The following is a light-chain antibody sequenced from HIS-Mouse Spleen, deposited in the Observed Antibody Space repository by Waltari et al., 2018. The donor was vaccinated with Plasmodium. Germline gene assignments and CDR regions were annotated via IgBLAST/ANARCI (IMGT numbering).Light chain of an antibody. CDR3: YSTDSSGNHRV. Sequence: SYELTQPPSVSVSPGQTARITCSGDALPKKYAYWYQQKSGQAPVLVIYEDSKRPSGITERLSGARAGTMATLTISGAQVEDEADYYCYSTDSSGNHRVFGGGTKLTVL. V-gene: IGLV3-10*01. CDR1: ALPKKY. CDR2: EDS. J-gene: IGLJ3*02.